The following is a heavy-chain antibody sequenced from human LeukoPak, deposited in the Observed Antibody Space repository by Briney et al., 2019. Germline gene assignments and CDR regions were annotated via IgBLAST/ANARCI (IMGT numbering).Heavy chain of an antibody. D-gene: IGHD5-18*01. CDR2: FDPEDGET. J-gene: IGHJ4*02. V-gene: IGHV1-24*01. Sequence: GASGKVSCKVSGYTLTELSMHWVRQAPGKGLEWMGGFDPEDGETIYAQKFQGRVTMTEDTSTDTAYMELSSLRSEDTAVYYCATGKQLWSGRFDYWGQGTLVTVSS. CDR3: ATGKQLWSGRFDY. CDR1: GYTLTELS.